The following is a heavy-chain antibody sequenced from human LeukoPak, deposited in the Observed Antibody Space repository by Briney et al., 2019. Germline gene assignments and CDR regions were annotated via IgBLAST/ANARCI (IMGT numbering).Heavy chain of an antibody. CDR3: AKGDSEVPYYLDY. V-gene: IGHV3-30*18. Sequence: PGGSLRLSCAASGFTFSSYGMHWVRQAPGKGLEWVAVISYDGSNKYYADSVKGRFTISRDNSKNTLYLQMNSLRAEDTAVYYCAKGDSEVPYYLDYWGQGTLVTVSS. CDR2: ISYDGSNK. J-gene: IGHJ4*02. D-gene: IGHD2-21*02. CDR1: GFTFSSYG.